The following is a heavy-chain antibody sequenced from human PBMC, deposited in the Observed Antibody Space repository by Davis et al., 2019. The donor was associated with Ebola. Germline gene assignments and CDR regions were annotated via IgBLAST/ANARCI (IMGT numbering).Heavy chain of an antibody. V-gene: IGHV4-4*07. Sequence: PSETLSLTCTVSGGSISSYYWSWIRQPAGKGLEWIGRIYTSGSTNYNPSLKSRVTMSVDTSKNQFSLKLSSVAAADTAVYYCAREEYCSSTSCYERWFDPWGQGTLVTVSS. CDR1: GGSISSYY. J-gene: IGHJ5*02. D-gene: IGHD2-2*01. CDR2: IYTSGST. CDR3: AREEYCSSTSCYERWFDP.